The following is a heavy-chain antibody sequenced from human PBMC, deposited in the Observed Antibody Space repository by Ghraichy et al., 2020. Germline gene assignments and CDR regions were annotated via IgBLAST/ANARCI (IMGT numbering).Heavy chain of an antibody. J-gene: IGHJ3*02. CDR1: GYTFTSYY. V-gene: IGHV1-46*01. CDR3: ARGNRTLITIFGVLTNAFDI. CDR2: INPSGGST. D-gene: IGHD3-3*01. Sequence: ASVKVSCKASGYTFTSYYMHWVRQAPGQGLEWMGIINPSGGSTSYAQKFQGRVTMTRDTSTSTVYMELSSLRSEDTAVYYCARGNRTLITIFGVLTNAFDIWGQGTMVTVSS.